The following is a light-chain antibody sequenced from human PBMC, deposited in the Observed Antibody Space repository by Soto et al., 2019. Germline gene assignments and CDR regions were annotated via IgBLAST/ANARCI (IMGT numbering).Light chain of an antibody. V-gene: IGLV2-14*01. Sequence: QSALTQPASASGSPGQSITFSCTGTSSDIGVYNYVSWYQQHPGKAPKLMIYEVNSRPSGVSNRFSGSKSGNTASLTISGLQAEDEADYYCSSYTTSNTYVFGTGTKVTVL. J-gene: IGLJ1*01. CDR3: SSYTTSNTYV. CDR2: EVN. CDR1: SSDIGVYNY.